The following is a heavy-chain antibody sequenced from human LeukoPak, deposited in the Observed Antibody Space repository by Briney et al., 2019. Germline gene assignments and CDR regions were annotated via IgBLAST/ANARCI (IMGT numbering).Heavy chain of an antibody. CDR2: IYTSGST. J-gene: IGHJ4*02. CDR3: AREGYDFWSGFPYYFDY. Sequence: SQTLSLTCTVSGGSISSGSYYWSWIRQPAGKGLEWIGRIYTSGSTNYNPSLKSRVTISADTSKNQFSLKLSSVTAADTAVYYCAREGYDFWSGFPYYFDYWGQGTLVTVSS. V-gene: IGHV4-61*02. D-gene: IGHD3-3*01. CDR1: GGSISSGSYY.